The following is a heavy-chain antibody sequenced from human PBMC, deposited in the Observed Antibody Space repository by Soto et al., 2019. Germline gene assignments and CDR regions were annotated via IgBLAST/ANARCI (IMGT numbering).Heavy chain of an antibody. CDR1: GYTFTSYA. CDR3: PTSTILLEPYGTDL. J-gene: IGHJ6*02. CDR2: INAGNGNT. V-gene: IGHV1-3*05. Sequence: QVQLVQSGAEEKKPGASVKVSCKASGYTFTSYAIHWVRQAPGQRLEWMGWINAGNGNTKYSQKLQARVTITRDTTASTAYMDLSSLRSEAPSVYYCPTSTILLEPYGTDLWRQGTTVTVSS. D-gene: IGHD2-2*01.